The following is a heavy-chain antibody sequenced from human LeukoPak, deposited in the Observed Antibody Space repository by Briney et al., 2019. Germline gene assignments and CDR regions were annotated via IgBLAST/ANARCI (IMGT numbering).Heavy chain of an antibody. V-gene: IGHV3-49*03. Sequence: HPGGSLRLSCTASGFTFGDYAMSWFRQAPGKGLEWVGFIRSKAYGGTTEYAASVKGRFTISRDDSKNIAYLQMNSLKTEDTAVYYCTREDVGELYYYYMDVWGKGTTVTVSS. CDR2: IRSKAYGGTT. CDR1: GFTFGDYA. J-gene: IGHJ6*03. CDR3: TREDVGELYYYYMDV. D-gene: IGHD1-26*01.